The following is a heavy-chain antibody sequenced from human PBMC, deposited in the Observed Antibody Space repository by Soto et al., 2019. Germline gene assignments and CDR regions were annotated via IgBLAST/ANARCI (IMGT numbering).Heavy chain of an antibody. CDR1: GGSISSGDYY. D-gene: IGHD6-13*01. V-gene: IGHV4-30-4*01. J-gene: IGHJ4*02. CDR2: IYYSGST. Sequence: NPSETLSLTCTVSGGSISSGDYYWSWIRQPPGKGLEWIGYIYYSGSTYYNPSLKSRVTISVDTSKNQFSLKLSSVTAADTAVYYCARASSSWPFDYWGQGTLVTVSS. CDR3: ARASSSWPFDY.